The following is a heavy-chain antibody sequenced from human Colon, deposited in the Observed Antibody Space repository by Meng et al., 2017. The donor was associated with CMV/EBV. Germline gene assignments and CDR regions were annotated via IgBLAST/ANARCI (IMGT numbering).Heavy chain of an antibody. V-gene: IGHV1-2*02. D-gene: IGHD1-26*01. CDR2: INSNSGAT. Sequence: VQLVQSGAEGKKPGASVKVSCKTAGYTFSDYHIHWVRQAPGQGLEWMGWINSNSGATDYAQKFQGRFTMTRDTSITTVYMELSSLRSDDTAVYYCARDPSGSRVPFDYWGQGSLVTVSS. CDR1: GYTFSDYH. J-gene: IGHJ4*02. CDR3: ARDPSGSRVPFDY.